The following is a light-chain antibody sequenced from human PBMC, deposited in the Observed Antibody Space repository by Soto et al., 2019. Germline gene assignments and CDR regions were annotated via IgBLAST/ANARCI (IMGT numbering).Light chain of an antibody. Sequence: EIVLTQSPGTLSLSPGERATLSCRASQSVTSSYLAWYQQKPGQAPRLLIYGASTRASDTPARFSGSGSGAEFTLTINSLQSEDFAVYYCQPYNNWPLTFGGGTKVDIK. J-gene: IGKJ4*01. CDR3: QPYNNWPLT. V-gene: IGKV3D-15*01. CDR1: QSVTSSY. CDR2: GAS.